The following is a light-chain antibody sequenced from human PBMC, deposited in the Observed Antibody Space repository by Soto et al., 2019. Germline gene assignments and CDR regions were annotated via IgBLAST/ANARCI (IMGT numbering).Light chain of an antibody. CDR3: AAWDDSLSGRV. Sequence: QSVVTQPPSASGTPGQRVTISRSGSSSNIGSNYVYWYQQLPATAPKLLIYRNNQRPSGVPDRFSGSKSGTSASLAISGLRSEDEADYYCAAWDDSLSGRVFGGGTQLTVL. CDR2: RNN. V-gene: IGLV1-47*01. CDR1: SSNIGSNY. J-gene: IGLJ3*02.